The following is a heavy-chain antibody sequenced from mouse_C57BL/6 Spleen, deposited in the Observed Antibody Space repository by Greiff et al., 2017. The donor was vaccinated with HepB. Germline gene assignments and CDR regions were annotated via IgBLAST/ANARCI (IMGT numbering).Heavy chain of an antibody. J-gene: IGHJ2*01. CDR3: ARGGVWDYYGSSYDY. V-gene: IGHV1-55*01. Sequence: VKLQQPGAELVKPGASVKMSCKASGYTFTSYWITWVKQRPGQGLEWIGDIYPGSGSTNYNEKFKSKATLTVDTSSSTAYMQLSSLTSEDSAVYYCARGGVWDYYGSSYDYWGQGTTLTVSS. CDR2: IYPGSGST. CDR1: GYTFTSYW. D-gene: IGHD1-1*01.